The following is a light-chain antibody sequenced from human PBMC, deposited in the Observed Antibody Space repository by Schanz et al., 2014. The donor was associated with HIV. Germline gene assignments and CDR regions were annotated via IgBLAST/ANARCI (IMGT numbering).Light chain of an antibody. J-gene: IGLJ3*02. Sequence: QSVLTQPPSTSGTPGQRVTMSCSGSNSNFRSNAVNWYQHLPGPAPKLLIYNSYHRPSGVPDRFSGSESGTSASLAISGLQSEDEGDYYCAAWDDSLSAWVFGGGTKVTVL. CDR2: NSY. CDR3: AAWDDSLSAWV. CDR1: NSNFRSNA. V-gene: IGLV1-44*01.